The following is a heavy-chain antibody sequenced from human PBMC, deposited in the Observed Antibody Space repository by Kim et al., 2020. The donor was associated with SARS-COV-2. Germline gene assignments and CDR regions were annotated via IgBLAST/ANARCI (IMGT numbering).Heavy chain of an antibody. CDR2: ISWNSGSI. J-gene: IGHJ4*02. D-gene: IGHD3-9*01. CDR1: GFTFDDYA. Sequence: GGSLRLSCAASGFTFDDYAMHWVRQAPGKGLEWVSGISWNSGSIGYADSVKGRFTISRDNAKNSLYLQMNSLRAEDTALYYCAKDMTRLVIMYYFDYWGQGTLVTVSS. V-gene: IGHV3-9*01. CDR3: AKDMTRLVIMYYFDY.